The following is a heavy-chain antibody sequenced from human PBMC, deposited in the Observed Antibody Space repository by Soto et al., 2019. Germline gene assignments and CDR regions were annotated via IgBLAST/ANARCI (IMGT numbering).Heavy chain of an antibody. D-gene: IGHD6-19*01. Sequence: PGGSLRLACAASGFTFSSYSMNWVRQAPGKGLEWVSSISSSSSYIYYADSVKGRFTISRDNAKNSLYLQMNSLRAEDTAVYYCASAGAGYSSGFDYWGQGTLVTVSS. J-gene: IGHJ4*02. CDR3: ASAGAGYSSGFDY. V-gene: IGHV3-21*01. CDR1: GFTFSSYS. CDR2: ISSSSSYI.